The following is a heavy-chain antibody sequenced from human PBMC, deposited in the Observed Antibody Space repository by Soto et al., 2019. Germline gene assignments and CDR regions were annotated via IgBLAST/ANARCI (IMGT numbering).Heavy chain of an antibody. CDR1: GYTFTGYY. J-gene: IGHJ5*02. D-gene: IGHD2-21*02. CDR2: INPNSGGT. V-gene: IGHV1-2*02. Sequence: QVQLVQSGAEVKKPGASVKVSCKASGYTFTGYYMHWVRQAPGQGLEWMGWINPNSGGTNYAQKFQGRVTMTRDTSISTAYMELRRLRSDDTAVYYCAREGCGGDCYGVSWFEPWGQGTLVTVSS. CDR3: AREGCGGDCYGVSWFEP.